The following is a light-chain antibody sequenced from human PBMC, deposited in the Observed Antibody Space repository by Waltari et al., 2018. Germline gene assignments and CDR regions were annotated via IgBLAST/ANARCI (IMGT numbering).Light chain of an antibody. CDR2: GAS. J-gene: IGKJ1*01. V-gene: IGKV3-15*01. CDR3: QQYNTWPRT. CDR1: QSVSSN. Sequence: DIVMTQSPDTLSVSTGERATLSCRASQSVSSNLARYQQKPGQAPRLLIYGASTRATGIPARFSGSGSGTEFTLTISSLQSEDFAVYYCQQYNTWPRTFGQGAKVEIK.